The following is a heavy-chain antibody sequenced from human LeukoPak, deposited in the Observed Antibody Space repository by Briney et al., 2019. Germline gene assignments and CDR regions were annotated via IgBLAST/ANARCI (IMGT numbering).Heavy chain of an antibody. V-gene: IGHV4-59*01. CDR2: IYYSGST. D-gene: IGHD6-19*01. CDR1: GGSISSYY. CDR3: ARTYREWLPDGEFDY. Sequence: PSETLSLTCTVSGGSISSYYWSWIRQPPGKGLEWIGYIYYSGSTNYNPSLKSRVTISVDTSKNQFSLKLSSVTAADTAVYYCARTYREWLPDGEFDYWGQGTLVTVSS. J-gene: IGHJ4*02.